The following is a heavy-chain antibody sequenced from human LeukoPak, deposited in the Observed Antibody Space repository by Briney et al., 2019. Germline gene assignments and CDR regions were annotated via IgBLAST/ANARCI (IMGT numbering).Heavy chain of an antibody. V-gene: IGHV3-7*01. J-gene: IGHJ4*02. CDR1: GFTFSSSW. D-gene: IGHD1-26*01. CDR2: IKQDGSQK. CDR3: ARDSLFRWELLGGLDY. Sequence: GGSPRLSCTTSGFTFSSSWMSWVRQAPGRGLEWVASIKQDGSQKYYVDSVKGRFTIYRDNAKNTLYLQMNSLRAEDTAVYYCARDSLFRWELLGGLDYWGQGTLVTVSS.